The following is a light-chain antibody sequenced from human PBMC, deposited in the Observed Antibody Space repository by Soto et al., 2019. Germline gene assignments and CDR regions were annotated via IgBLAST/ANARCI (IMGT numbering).Light chain of an antibody. J-gene: IGLJ2*01. V-gene: IGLV4-60*02. CDR1: SGHSSYI. CDR3: ETWDFNPRV. CDR2: LEGSGSY. Sequence: QSVLTQSSSASASLGSSVKLTCTLSSGHSSYIIAWHQQQPGKAPRYLMKLEGSGSYHKGSGVPDRFSGSSTGADPYLTISNLQFEDEADYYCETWDFNPRVFGGGTKLTVL.